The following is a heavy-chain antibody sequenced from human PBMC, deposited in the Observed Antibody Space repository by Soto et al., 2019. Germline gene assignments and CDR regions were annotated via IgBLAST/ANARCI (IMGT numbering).Heavy chain of an antibody. Sequence: VGSLRLSCAASGFIFSNYGVHWVRQAPGKGLEWVAVISYDGSNKYYANSVKGRFTISRDNSKNTLYLQMNSLRAEDTAVYSCAKDQRFLDDYYYYGMDVWGQGTTVTVSS. CDR3: AKDQRFLDDYYYYGMDV. CDR2: ISYDGSNK. CDR1: GFIFSNYG. D-gene: IGHD3-3*01. V-gene: IGHV3-30*18. J-gene: IGHJ6*02.